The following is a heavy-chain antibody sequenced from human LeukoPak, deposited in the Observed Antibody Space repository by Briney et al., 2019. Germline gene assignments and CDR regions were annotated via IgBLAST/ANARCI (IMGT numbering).Heavy chain of an antibody. V-gene: IGHV4-59*01. J-gene: IGHJ2*01. D-gene: IGHD3-22*01. CDR1: GGSISNYY. CDR2: MYYSGST. Sequence: SETLSLTCSVSGGSISNYYWSWIRQPRGKGLEWIGSMYYSGSTNYTPSLKRRATISVDTSKKQFSLKLSSLTAADTAVYYCARAGYDTSGFWYFDLWGRGTLVTVSS. CDR3: ARAGYDTSGFWYFDL.